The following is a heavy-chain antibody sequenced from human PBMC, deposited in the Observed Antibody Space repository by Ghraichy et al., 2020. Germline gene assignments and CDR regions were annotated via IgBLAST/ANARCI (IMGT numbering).Heavy chain of an antibody. J-gene: IGHJ4*02. CDR2: IYYSGST. CDR1: GGSISNYY. V-gene: IGHV4-59*01. Sequence: SETLSLTCTVSGGSISNYYWSWIRQPPGKGLEWIGYIYYSGSTNYNPSLKSRVTISVDTSKNQFSVKLNSVTAADTAVYYCARSPAGREDYWGQGTLVTVSS. CDR3: ARSPAGREDY. D-gene: IGHD6-19*01.